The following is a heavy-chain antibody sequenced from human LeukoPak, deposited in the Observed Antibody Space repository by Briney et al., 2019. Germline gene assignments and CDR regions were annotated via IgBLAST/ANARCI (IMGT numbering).Heavy chain of an antibody. CDR1: GYTFSTYD. J-gene: IGHJ4*02. V-gene: IGHV1-8*01. CDR2: MYPNSGNT. D-gene: IGHD3-3*01. CDR3: ARDTIFGVVPNGYFDY. Sequence: ASVKVSCKASGYTFSTYDINWVRQATGQGLEWMGWMYPNSGNTGYAQKFQGRVTMTRNTSISTAYMELSSLRSEDTAVYYCARDTIFGVVPNGYFDYWGQGTLVTVSS.